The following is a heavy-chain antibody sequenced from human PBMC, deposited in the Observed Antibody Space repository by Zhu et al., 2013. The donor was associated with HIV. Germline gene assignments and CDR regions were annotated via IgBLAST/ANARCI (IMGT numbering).Heavy chain of an antibody. D-gene: IGHD5-12*01. CDR1: GGTFSSYT. J-gene: IGHJ4*02. Sequence: QVQLVQSGAEVKKPGSSVKVSCKASGGTFSSYTISWVRQAPGQGLEWMGRIIPNLRITTYAQKFQGRVTMTRDTSTSTVYMELSSLRSEDTAVYYCARGSVDMGMAGYFDYWGQGTLVTVSS. CDR3: ARGSVDMGMAGYFDY. V-gene: IGHV1-69*09. CDR2: IIPNLRIT.